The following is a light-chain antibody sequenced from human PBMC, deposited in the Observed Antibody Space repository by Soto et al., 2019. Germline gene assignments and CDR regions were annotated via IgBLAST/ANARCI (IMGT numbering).Light chain of an antibody. Sequence: DIQMTQSPSSLSASVGDRVTITCRASQPITSFLNWYQQKPGKAPKLLIYTTSSLQSGVPSRFSGSGSGTDFTLTISSLQPEDFATYYCQQSSSTPRTFGQGTKVDIK. CDR2: TTS. CDR3: QQSSSTPRT. V-gene: IGKV1-39*01. J-gene: IGKJ1*01. CDR1: QPITSF.